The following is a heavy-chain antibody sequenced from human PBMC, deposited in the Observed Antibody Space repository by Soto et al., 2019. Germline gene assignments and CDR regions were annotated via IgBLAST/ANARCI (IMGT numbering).Heavy chain of an antibody. CDR1: GGSISSGGYY. J-gene: IGHJ4*02. CDR3: ARSHSGYTSPRFDY. Sequence: PSETLSLTCTVSGGSISSGGYYWSWIRQHPGKGLEWIGYIYYSGSTYYNPSLKSRVTISVDTSKNQFSLKLSSVTAADTAVYYCARSHSGYTSPRFDYWGPGTLVTVYS. D-gene: IGHD3-22*01. V-gene: IGHV4-31*03. CDR2: IYYSGST.